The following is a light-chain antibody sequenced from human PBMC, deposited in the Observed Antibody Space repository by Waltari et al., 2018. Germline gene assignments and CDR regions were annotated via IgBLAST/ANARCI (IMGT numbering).Light chain of an antibody. CDR1: SSNIGINY. J-gene: IGLJ3*02. CDR2: ENK. Sequence: QSVLTQPPSVSAAPGQKVTISCSGSSSNIGINYVSWYQQLPGTAPKLLIFENKKRLYGMLGRFSCSKSGTSATLGITGPQAGDEADYYCGTWVSSPSGGRWVFGGGTKLTVL. CDR3: GTWVSSPSGGRWV. V-gene: IGLV1-51*02.